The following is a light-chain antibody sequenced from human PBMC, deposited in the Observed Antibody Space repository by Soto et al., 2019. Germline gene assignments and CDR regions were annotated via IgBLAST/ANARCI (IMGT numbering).Light chain of an antibody. V-gene: IGKV1-39*01. CDR3: QQAYRTPRA. CDR1: QSISYY. Sequence: DIPMTQSPSSLSASVGDRVTITCRTSQSISYYLNWFQQKPGKAPKLLIYAASSLQRGVPSRFSGSGSGTDFTLTISSLQPDDSATYYCQQAYRTPRAFGQGTKVEIK. J-gene: IGKJ1*01. CDR2: AAS.